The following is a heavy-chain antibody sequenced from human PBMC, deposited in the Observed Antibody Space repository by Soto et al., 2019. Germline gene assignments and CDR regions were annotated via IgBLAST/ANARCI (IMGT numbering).Heavy chain of an antibody. D-gene: IGHD3-22*01. V-gene: IGHV4-39*01. CDR1: GGSISSSSYY. J-gene: IGHJ4*02. Sequence: QLQLQESGPGLVKPSETLSLTCTVSGGSISSSSYYWGWIRQPPGKGLEWIGSIYYSGSTYYNPSLKSRVTISVDTSKNQFSLKLSSVTAADTAVYYCARRHYYDSSGYYYEEPSPGVDYFDYWGQGTLVTVSS. CDR2: IYYSGST. CDR3: ARRHYYDSSGYYYEEPSPGVDYFDY.